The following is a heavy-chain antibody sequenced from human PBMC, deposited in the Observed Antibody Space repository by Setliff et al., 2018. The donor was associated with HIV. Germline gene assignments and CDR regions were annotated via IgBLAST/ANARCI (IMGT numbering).Heavy chain of an antibody. CDR1: GGSISSGSYY. CDR2: IYHSGGT. J-gene: IGHJ4*02. V-gene: IGHV4-39*07. CDR3: ARAGGTGDFDS. D-gene: IGHD1-26*01. Sequence: SETLSLTCTVSGGSISSGSYYWSWIRQPPGKGLEWIGSIYHSGGTYYNPSLKSRVTISVDTSKKQFSLKLSSVTAADTALYYCARAGGTGDFDSWGQGALVTVSS.